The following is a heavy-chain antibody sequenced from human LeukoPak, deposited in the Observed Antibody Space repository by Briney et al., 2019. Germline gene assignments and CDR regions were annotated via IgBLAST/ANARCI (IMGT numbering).Heavy chain of an antibody. CDR3: ARTTISKVYFDY. CDR1: GDSISNDNYY. J-gene: IGHJ4*02. D-gene: IGHD4-11*01. Sequence: PSETLSLTCTVSGDSISNDNYYWNWIRQPPGMGLEWIGYIYHGGSTSYNPSLNSRVTISVDRSKNQFSLQLNSVTAADTALNYCARTTISKVYFDYWGQGILVTVSS. V-gene: IGHV4-30-2*01. CDR2: IYHGGST.